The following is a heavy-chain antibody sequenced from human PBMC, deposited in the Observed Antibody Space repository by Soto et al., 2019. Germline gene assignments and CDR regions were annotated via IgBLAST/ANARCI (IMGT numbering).Heavy chain of an antibody. Sequence: DVHLVESGGGLLQPGGSLRLSCAASGFTFSNYWMHWVRQAPGKGLVWVSRINSDGGSTLYADSVKGRFTISRDNAKNTLYLQMNTLRVEDTAVYYCVCPYPLGYWGQGTLVTVSS. CDR2: INSDGGST. CDR1: GFTFSNYW. J-gene: IGHJ4*02. D-gene: IGHD3-16*01. CDR3: VCPYPLGY. V-gene: IGHV3-74*01.